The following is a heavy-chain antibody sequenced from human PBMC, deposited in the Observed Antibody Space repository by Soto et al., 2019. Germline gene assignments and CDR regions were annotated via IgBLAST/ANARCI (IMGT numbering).Heavy chain of an antibody. V-gene: IGHV1-18*01. CDR2: ISADNGNT. J-gene: IGHJ5*02. D-gene: IGHD4-17*01. CDR1: GYTFTNYG. Sequence: QVQLVQSGAEVKKPGASVKVSCKASGYTFTNYGITWARQAPGQGLEWMGWISADNGNTNYAQNLQGRVTMTTATSTSTAYMELRSRRSDDTAVYYCARDRDRVTTYGYPKYDLWGQRTLVTVSS. CDR3: ARDRDRVTTYGYPKYDL.